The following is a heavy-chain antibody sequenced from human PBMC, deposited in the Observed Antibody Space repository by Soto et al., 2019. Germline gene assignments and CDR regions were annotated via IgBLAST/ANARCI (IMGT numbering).Heavy chain of an antibody. V-gene: IGHV1-3*01. Sequence: QVQLVQSGAEVKDPGASLKVSCKASGYTFTNYAIHWVRQAPGQRLEWMGWVNGGNGDTKYTQKFKGRVTITRDTTASTADIELGSLRYEDTSVYYCARDKGALYGYYLKYDAFDIWGQGTMVTVSS. D-gene: IGHD4-17*01. J-gene: IGHJ3*02. CDR2: VNGGNGDT. CDR3: ARDKGALYGYYLKYDAFDI. CDR1: GYTFTNYA.